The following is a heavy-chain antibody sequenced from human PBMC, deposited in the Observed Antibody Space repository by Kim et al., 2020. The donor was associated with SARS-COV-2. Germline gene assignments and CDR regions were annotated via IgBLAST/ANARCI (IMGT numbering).Heavy chain of an antibody. J-gene: IGHJ4*02. CDR3: ARALGGGYGSPFDY. D-gene: IGHD5-12*01. Sequence: GGSLRLSCAASGFTFSRYAIDWVRKAPGKWKELVAIKAVDGRNKYYADSVKGRFTISRDNSKNTLYLQMNSLRAEDTAVYYCARALGGGYGSPFDYWGQGTLVTVSS. V-gene: IGHV3-30*04. CDR2: KAVDGRNK. CDR1: GFTFSRYA.